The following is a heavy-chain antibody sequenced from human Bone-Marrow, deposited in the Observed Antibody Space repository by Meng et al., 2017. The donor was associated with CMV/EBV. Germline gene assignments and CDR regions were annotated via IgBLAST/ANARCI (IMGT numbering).Heavy chain of an antibody. CDR2: IIPILGIA. V-gene: IGHV1-69*02. CDR1: GGTFSSYT. D-gene: IGHD3-9*01. Sequence: SVKVSCKASGGTFSSYTISWVRQAPGQGLEWMGRIIPILGIANYAQKFQGRVTITADKSTSTAYMELSSLRSEDTAVYYCARKYYDILTGYSQPRRGDAFDIWGQGTMVTVSS. J-gene: IGHJ3*02. CDR3: ARKYYDILTGYSQPRRGDAFDI.